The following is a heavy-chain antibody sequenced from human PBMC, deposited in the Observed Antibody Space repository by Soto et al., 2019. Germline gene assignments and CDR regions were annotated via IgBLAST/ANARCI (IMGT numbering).Heavy chain of an antibody. D-gene: IGHD3-3*01. J-gene: IGHJ5*02. V-gene: IGHV3-23*01. CDR3: ARDSITILLAP. Sequence: PGESLKISCAASGLIFSDYAMSWVRQAPGKGLECVACISGSGGDTFYADSVKGRFTISRDNSKNTLYLHMNSLRVDDTDVYYCARDSITILLAPWGQGTLVTVSS. CDR1: GLIFSDYA. CDR2: ISGSGGDT.